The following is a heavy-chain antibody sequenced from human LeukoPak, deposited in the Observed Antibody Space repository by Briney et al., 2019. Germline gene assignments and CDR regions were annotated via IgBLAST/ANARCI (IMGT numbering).Heavy chain of an antibody. CDR2: VDPENNLT. CDR1: GFVFIDYY. D-gene: IGHD1-20*01. J-gene: IGHJ4*02. CDR3: STHPGITGSRGHFDH. Sequence: GASVKVSCKASGFVFIDYYIQWIRQAPGKGLEWMGRVDPENNLTKYSVNFQDRITLIADRSTDTAYMELSSLRPEDTATYYCSTHPGITGSRGHFDHWGQGTLVTVSS. V-gene: IGHV1-69-2*01.